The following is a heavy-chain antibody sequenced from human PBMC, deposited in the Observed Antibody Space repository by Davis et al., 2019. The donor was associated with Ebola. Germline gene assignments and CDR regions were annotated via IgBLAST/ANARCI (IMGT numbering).Heavy chain of an antibody. D-gene: IGHD3-10*01. Sequence: PGGSLRLSCAASGFTFSSYSMNWVRQAPGKGLEWVSSISSSSSYIYYADSVKGRFTISRDNAKNSLYLQMNSLRAEDTAVYYCARDQGPGPGRFDYWGQGTLVTVSS. CDR3: ARDQGPGPGRFDY. CDR2: ISSSSSYI. V-gene: IGHV3-21*01. J-gene: IGHJ4*02. CDR1: GFTFSSYS.